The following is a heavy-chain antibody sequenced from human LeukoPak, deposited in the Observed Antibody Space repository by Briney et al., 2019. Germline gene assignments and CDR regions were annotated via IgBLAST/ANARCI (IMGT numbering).Heavy chain of an antibody. D-gene: IGHD3-10*01. Sequence: PSETLSLTCAVYGGSFSGYYWSWIRQPPGKGLEWIGYIYYSGSTYYNPSLKSRVTISVDTSKNQFSLKLSSVTAADTAVYYCARDWGVTLLDYWGQGTLVTVSS. CDR1: GGSFSGYY. CDR2: IYYSGST. V-gene: IGHV4-30-4*08. J-gene: IGHJ4*02. CDR3: ARDWGVTLLDY.